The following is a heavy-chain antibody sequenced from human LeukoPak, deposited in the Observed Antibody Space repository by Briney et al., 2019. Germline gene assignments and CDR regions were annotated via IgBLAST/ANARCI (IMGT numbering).Heavy chain of an antibody. Sequence: SETLSLTCLVSGASSSSADHYWTWIRQPPGKGLEWVGYIYFSGSTYYNPSLKGRATISLDTSKSRFSLKMTSVTAADTAVYYCARVVDGYNYFDYWGQGTLVTVSS. D-gene: IGHD5-24*01. CDR1: GASSSSADHY. V-gene: IGHV4-30-4*07. CDR2: IYFSGST. J-gene: IGHJ4*02. CDR3: ARVVDGYNYFDY.